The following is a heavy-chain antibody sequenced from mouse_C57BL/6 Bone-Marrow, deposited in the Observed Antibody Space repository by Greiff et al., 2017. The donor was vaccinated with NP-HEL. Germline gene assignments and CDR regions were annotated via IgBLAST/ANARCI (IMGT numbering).Heavy chain of an antibody. V-gene: IGHV14-2*01. Sequence: LVESGAELVKPGASVKLSCTASGFNIKDYYMHWVKQRTEQGLEWIGRIDPEDGETKYAPKFQGKATITADTSSNTAYLQLSSLTSEDTSVYYCASYDYDGSWFAYWGQGTLVTVSA. CDR2: IDPEDGET. CDR1: GFNIKDYY. D-gene: IGHD2-4*01. J-gene: IGHJ3*01. CDR3: ASYDYDGSWFAY.